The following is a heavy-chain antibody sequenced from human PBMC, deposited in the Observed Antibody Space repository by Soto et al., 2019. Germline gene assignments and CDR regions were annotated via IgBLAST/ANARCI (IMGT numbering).Heavy chain of an antibody. CDR2: IYYSGST. Sequence: TSETLSLTCTVSGGSISSGGYYWSWIRQHPGKGLEWIGNIYYSGSTYYNPSLKSRVTISVDTSKNQFSLKLSSVTAADTAVYYCASEYRAVRGVRIDYWGQGTLVTVSS. V-gene: IGHV4-31*03. J-gene: IGHJ4*02. D-gene: IGHD3-10*01. CDR1: GGSISSGGYY. CDR3: ASEYRAVRGVRIDY.